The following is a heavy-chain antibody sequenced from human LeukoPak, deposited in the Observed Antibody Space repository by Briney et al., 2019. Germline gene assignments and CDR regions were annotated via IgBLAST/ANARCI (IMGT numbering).Heavy chain of an antibody. Sequence: PSETLCLTCTVSGGSISSDGSYGSWFRQPPGEGPEWFGHIQHSGATHYNSSLKSRLTISMDRSKNQFSLNLNSVTAADTAVYYCASLMTFMVRGLHGIDGFNIWGQGTMVTVSS. CDR2: IQHSGAT. D-gene: IGHD3-10*01. CDR3: ASLMTFMVRGLHGIDGFNI. J-gene: IGHJ3*02. CDR1: GGSISSDGSY. V-gene: IGHV4-30-2*01.